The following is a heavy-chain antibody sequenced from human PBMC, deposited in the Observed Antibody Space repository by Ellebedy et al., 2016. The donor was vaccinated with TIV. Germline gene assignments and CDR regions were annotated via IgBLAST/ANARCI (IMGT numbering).Heavy chain of an antibody. Sequence: ASVKVSCKASGYTFTSYDIHWVRQATGQGLEWMGWMNPNSGNTGYAQKFQGRVTMTRNTSITTAYMALGRLRPEDTAVYYCARGGHYYDSSGYLNMAFDIWGQGTMVTVSS. CDR1: GYTFTSYD. D-gene: IGHD3-22*01. V-gene: IGHV1-8*01. J-gene: IGHJ3*02. CDR3: ARGGHYYDSSGYLNMAFDI. CDR2: MNPNSGNT.